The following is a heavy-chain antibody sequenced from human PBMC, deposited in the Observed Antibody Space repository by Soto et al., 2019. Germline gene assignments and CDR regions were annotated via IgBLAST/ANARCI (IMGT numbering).Heavy chain of an antibody. CDR1: GYTFTSHG. CDR3: AITYCSSARCYSDY. J-gene: IGHJ4*02. D-gene: IGHD2-2*01. CDR2: ISAYNGNT. V-gene: IGHV1-18*04. Sequence: ASVKVSCKTSGYTFTSHGISWVRQAPGQGLEWMGWISAYNGNTNYAQKLQGRVTMTTDTPTSTAYMELRSLRSDNTAVYYCAITYCSSARCYSDYWGQGTLVTVSS.